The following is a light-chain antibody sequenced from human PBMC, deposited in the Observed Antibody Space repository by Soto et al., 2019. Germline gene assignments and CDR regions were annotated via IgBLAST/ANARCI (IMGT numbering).Light chain of an antibody. CDR2: VVS. J-gene: IGLJ1*01. CDR1: SSDVGGYNY. CDR3: SSYRSGGTFV. V-gene: IGLV2-14*01. Sequence: QSVLTQPASVSGSPGQSIAISCTGTSSDVGGYNYVSWHQQHPGRAPKVLISVVSNRPSGVSNRFSGSKSGNTVSLTISGLQAEDEADYYCSSYRSGGTFVFGSGTKVTVL.